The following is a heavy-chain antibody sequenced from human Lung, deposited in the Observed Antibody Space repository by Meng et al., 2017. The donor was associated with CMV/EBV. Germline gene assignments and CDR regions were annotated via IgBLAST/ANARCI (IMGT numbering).Heavy chain of an antibody. J-gene: IGHJ4*02. Sequence: GXSXKISCSASGFTFSDAGLHWVRQASGRGLEWIGRIRNRANSHATAYVASVEGRFTISRDDSKNTMYLHMNSLKTDDTAVYYCSRGDSNGPLYWGPGTLVTVSS. CDR2: IRNRANSHAT. CDR3: SRGDSNGPLY. D-gene: IGHD3-22*01. CDR1: GFTFSDAG. V-gene: IGHV3-73*01.